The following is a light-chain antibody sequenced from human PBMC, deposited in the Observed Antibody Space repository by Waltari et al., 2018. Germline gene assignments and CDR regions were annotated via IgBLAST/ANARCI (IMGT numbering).Light chain of an antibody. Sequence: CGGSRCFSMAVAWFRQKRGQAPKLLLYGASSRATDIPDVVSGGGSGTDFSLTINRLGPEDFAVYFCQHYVRLPATFGQGTKVEIK. CDR3: QHYVRLPAT. CDR2: GAS. V-gene: IGKV3-20*01. CDR1: RCFSMAV. J-gene: IGKJ1*01.